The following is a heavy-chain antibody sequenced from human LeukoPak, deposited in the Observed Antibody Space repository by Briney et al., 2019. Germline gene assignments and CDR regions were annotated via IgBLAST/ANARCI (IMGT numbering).Heavy chain of an antibody. Sequence: PGGSLKLSCAASGFTFSGSAMHWVRQASGKGLEWVGRIRSKASNYATTYAASLKDRFTISRDDSKNTTYLQINSLKTEDTAVYYCAKDVFRGSYRSEDWGPGTLVTVSS. CDR2: IRSKASNYAT. CDR1: GFTFSGSA. D-gene: IGHD3-16*02. J-gene: IGHJ4*02. V-gene: IGHV3-73*01. CDR3: AKDVFRGSYRSED.